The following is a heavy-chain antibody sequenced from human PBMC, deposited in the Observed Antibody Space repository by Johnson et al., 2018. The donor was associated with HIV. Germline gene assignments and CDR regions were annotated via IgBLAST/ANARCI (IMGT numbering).Heavy chain of an antibody. Sequence: QVQLVESGGGVVQPGRSLRLSCAASGFTFSSYAMHWVRQAPGKGLELVAVISYDGSNKYYAYSVKGRFTISRDNSKNTLYLQMNSLRAEDTAVYYCASEYSYGSNDAFDIWGQGTMVTVSS. CDR3: ASEYSYGSNDAFDI. J-gene: IGHJ3*02. D-gene: IGHD5-18*01. CDR1: GFTFSSYA. V-gene: IGHV3-30-3*01. CDR2: ISYDGSNK.